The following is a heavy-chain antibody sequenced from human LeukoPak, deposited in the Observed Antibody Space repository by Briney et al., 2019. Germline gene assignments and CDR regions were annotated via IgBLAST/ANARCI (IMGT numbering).Heavy chain of an antibody. Sequence: PSGGSLRLSCAASGFTFSNNWMHWVRQAPVKGLVWVSRINSDGSITNYADSVKGRFTISRDNAKNTLYLQMNSLRVEDTAVYYCARTVYISAKFDYWGQGTLVTVSS. CDR1: GFTFSNNW. D-gene: IGHD6-25*01. V-gene: IGHV3-74*01. J-gene: IGHJ4*02. CDR3: ARTVYISAKFDY. CDR2: INSDGSIT.